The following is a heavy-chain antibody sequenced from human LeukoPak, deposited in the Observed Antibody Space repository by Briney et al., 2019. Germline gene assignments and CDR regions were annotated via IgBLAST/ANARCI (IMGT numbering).Heavy chain of an antibody. CDR1: GFTFGDYA. CDR3: TRDTLGYDYVWGSYRLVPQYFDY. D-gene: IGHD3-16*02. CDR2: IRSKAYGGTT. J-gene: IGHJ4*02. Sequence: GRSLRLSCTASGFTFGDYAMSWFRQAPGKGLEWVGFIRSKAYGGTTEYAASVKGRFTIPRDDSKSIAYLQMNSLKTEDTAVYYCTRDTLGYDYVWGSYRLVPQYFDYWGQGTLVTVSS. V-gene: IGHV3-49*03.